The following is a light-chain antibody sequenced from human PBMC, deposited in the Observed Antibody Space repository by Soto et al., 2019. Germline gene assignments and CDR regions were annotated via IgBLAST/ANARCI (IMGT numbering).Light chain of an antibody. J-gene: IGKJ4*01. CDR3: QQYGSSPLT. CDR1: QSISSSY. CDR2: GAS. Sequence: EIVLTQSPGTLSLSPMEIATRSFRASQSISSSYLAWYQQKPGQAPRLLIYGASSRATGIPDRFSGSGSGTDFTLTISRLEPEDFAVYYCQQYGSSPLTFGGGTKVDIK. V-gene: IGKV3-20*01.